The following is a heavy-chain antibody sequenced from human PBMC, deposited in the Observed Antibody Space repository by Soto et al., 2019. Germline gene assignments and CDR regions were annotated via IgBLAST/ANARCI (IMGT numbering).Heavy chain of an antibody. J-gene: IGHJ6*03. CDR1: GYTFTSYD. D-gene: IGHD4-4*01. CDR3: ARAEGQYSSGFPDYMDV. V-gene: IGHV1-8*01. CDR2: MNPNSGNT. Sequence: QVQLVQSGAEVKKPGASVKVSCKASGYTFTSYDINWLRQATGQGLEWMGWMNPNSGNTGYAQKFQGRVTMTRNTSISTAYMELSILRSEDTAVYYCARAEGQYSSGFPDYMDVWGKGTTVTVSS.